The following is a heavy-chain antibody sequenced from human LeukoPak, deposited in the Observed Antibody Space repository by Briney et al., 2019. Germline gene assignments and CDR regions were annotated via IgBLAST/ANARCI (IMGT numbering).Heavy chain of an antibody. CDR1: GFTFSSYS. Sequence: PGGSLRLSCAASGFTFSSYSMSWVRQAPGKGLEWVSSISSSSSYIYYADSVKGRFTISRDNAKNSLYLQMNSLRAEDTAVYYCARVFHTYSSGWYWFDPWGQGTLVTVSS. CDR2: ISSSSSYI. D-gene: IGHD6-19*01. J-gene: IGHJ5*02. CDR3: ARVFHTYSSGWYWFDP. V-gene: IGHV3-21*01.